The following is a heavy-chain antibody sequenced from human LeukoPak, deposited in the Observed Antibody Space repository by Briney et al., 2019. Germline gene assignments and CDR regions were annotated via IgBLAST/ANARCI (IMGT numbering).Heavy chain of an antibody. Sequence: PSETLSLTCAVYGGSFSGYYWSWIRQPPGKGLEWIGEINHSGSTNYNPSLKSRVTISVDTSKNQFSLKLSSVTAADTAVYYCARDQQWLDYWAQGTLVTVSS. CDR1: GGSFSGYY. CDR2: INHSGST. V-gene: IGHV4-34*01. CDR3: ARDQQWLDY. D-gene: IGHD6-19*01. J-gene: IGHJ4*02.